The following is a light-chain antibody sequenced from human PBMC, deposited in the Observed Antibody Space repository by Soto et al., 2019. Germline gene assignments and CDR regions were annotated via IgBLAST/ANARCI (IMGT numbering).Light chain of an antibody. J-gene: IGLJ7*01. V-gene: IGLV1-40*01. CDR1: SSNIGAGYD. CDR3: QSYDSSFAV. CDR2: GNS. Sequence: QSVLTQPPSVSGAPGQRVTISCTGSSSNIGAGYDVHWYQQLPGTAPKLLIYGNSNRPSGVPDRFSGSKSGTSASLAITGLQAEDEADYYCQSYDSSFAVFGGGTQLT.